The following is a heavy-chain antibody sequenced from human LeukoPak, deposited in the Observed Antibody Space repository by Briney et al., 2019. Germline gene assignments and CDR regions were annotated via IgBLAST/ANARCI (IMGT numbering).Heavy chain of an antibody. CDR2: IKQDGSEK. CDR1: GFTFSSYA. Sequence: GGSLRLSCAASGFTFSSYAMSWVRQAPGKGLEWVANIKQDGSEKYYVDSVKGRFTISRDNAKNSLYLQMNSLRAEDTAVYYCARSDYWGQGTLVTVSS. CDR3: ARSDY. J-gene: IGHJ4*02. V-gene: IGHV3-7*01.